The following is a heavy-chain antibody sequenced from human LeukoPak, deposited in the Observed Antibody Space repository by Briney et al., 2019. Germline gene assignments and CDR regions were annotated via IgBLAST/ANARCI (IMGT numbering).Heavy chain of an antibody. CDR2: ISSSSSYI. J-gene: IGHJ3*02. Sequence: GGSLRLSCAASGFTFSSYSMNWVRRAPGKGLEWVSSISSSSSYIYYADSVKGRFTISRDNAKNSLYLQMNSLRAEDTAVYYCARGGRYCTNGVCYGTFDIWGQGTMVTVSS. CDR3: ARGGRYCTNGVCYGTFDI. CDR1: GFTFSSYS. V-gene: IGHV3-21*01. D-gene: IGHD2-8*01.